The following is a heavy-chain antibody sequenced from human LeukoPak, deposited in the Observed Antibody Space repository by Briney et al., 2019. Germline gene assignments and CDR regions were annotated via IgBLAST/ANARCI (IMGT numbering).Heavy chain of an antibody. Sequence: GGSLRLSCAASGFIFSNYNMNWVRQAPGKGLEWISYISSSSSTMYYADSVEGRFTISRDNAKNSLYLQMNSLRAEDTAVYYCARARGGSGSYYKGGWFDPWGQGTLVTVSS. CDR2: ISSSSSTM. CDR3: ARARGGSGSYYKGGWFDP. V-gene: IGHV3-48*04. J-gene: IGHJ5*02. D-gene: IGHD3-10*01. CDR1: GFIFSNYN.